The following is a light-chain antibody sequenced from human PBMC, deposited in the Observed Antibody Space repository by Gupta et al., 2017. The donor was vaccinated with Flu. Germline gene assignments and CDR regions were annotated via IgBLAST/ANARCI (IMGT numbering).Light chain of an antibody. J-gene: IGKJ2*01. V-gene: IGKV1-39*01. CDR3: QQSDTTPYI. CDR2: AAS. Sequence: DIQIIQSPSSLSASVGDRVTITCRASQSISSYLNWYQQKPGKVPKLLIYAASSLQRGVLSRFSGSGSVTDFTLTISSLQPADFATYYCQQSDTTPYIFGQGTKLEIK. CDR1: QSISSY.